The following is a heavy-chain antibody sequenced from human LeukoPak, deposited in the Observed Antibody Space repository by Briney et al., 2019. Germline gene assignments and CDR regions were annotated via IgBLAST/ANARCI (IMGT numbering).Heavy chain of an antibody. Sequence: PSETLSLTCAVSGYSISSGYYWGCIRQPPGKGLEWIGSIYHSGSTYYNPSLKSRVTISVDTSKNQFSLKLSSVTAADTAVYYCARGEVVVVPAAIRFDPWGQGTLVTVSS. V-gene: IGHV4-38-2*01. J-gene: IGHJ5*02. D-gene: IGHD2-2*01. CDR2: IYHSGST. CDR1: GYSISSGYY. CDR3: ARGEVVVVPAAIRFDP.